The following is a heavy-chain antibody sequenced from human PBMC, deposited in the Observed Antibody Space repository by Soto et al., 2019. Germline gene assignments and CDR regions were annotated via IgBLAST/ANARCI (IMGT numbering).Heavy chain of an antibody. J-gene: IGHJ3*02. D-gene: IGHD3-22*01. V-gene: IGHV3-48*02. CDR1: GFTFSSYS. Sequence: GGSLRLSCAASGFTFSSYSMNWVRQAPGKGLEWVSYISSSSSTIYYADSVKGRFTISRDNAKNSLYLQMNSLRDEDTAVYYCAREKISYYYDSSGVDAFDIWGQGTMVTVSS. CDR3: AREKISYYYDSSGVDAFDI. CDR2: ISSSSSTI.